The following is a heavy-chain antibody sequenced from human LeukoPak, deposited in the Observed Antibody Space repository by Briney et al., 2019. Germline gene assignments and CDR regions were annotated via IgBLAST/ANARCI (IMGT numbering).Heavy chain of an antibody. CDR2: INPNSGGT. CDR1: GYTFTDYY. J-gene: IGHJ4*02. D-gene: IGHD3-16*02. V-gene: IGHV1-2*02. Sequence: ASVKVSCKASGYTFTDYYIHWVRQAPGQGLEWMGWINPNSGGTNYAQKFQGRVTMTRDTSISTAYMELRTLRSDDTAVYYCARADTVRLGELSHFDYWGQGTLVTVSS. CDR3: ARADTVRLGELSHFDY.